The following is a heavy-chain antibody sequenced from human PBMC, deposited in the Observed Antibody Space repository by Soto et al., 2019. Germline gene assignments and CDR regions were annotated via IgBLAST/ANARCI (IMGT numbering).Heavy chain of an antibody. CDR1: GFTFSSYA. D-gene: IGHD3-9*01. V-gene: IGHV3-64*01. J-gene: IGHJ6*02. CDR2: ISSNGGST. Sequence: EGQLVESGGRLVQPGGSLRLSCAASGFTFSSYAMHWVRQAPGKGLEYVSAISSNGGSTYYANSVKGRFTISRDNSKNTLYLQMGSLRAEDMAVYYCARAICETYGMDVWGQGTTVTVSS. CDR3: ARAICETYGMDV.